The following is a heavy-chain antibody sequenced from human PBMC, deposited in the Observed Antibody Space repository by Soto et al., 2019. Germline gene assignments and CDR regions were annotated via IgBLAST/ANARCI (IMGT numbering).Heavy chain of an antibody. CDR3: AKETIAVAGPNFFDF. Sequence: GGSLRLSCVGSGFNFGDYGMHWVRHTPGKGLEWVAVIGNDGAARFYGDSVKGRFSISRDNSRSTFYLQMNSLRPEDTAMYYCAKETIAVAGPNFFDFWGQGTQVTVSS. V-gene: IGHV3-30*18. CDR2: IGNDGAAR. J-gene: IGHJ4*02. D-gene: IGHD6-19*01. CDR1: GFNFGDYG.